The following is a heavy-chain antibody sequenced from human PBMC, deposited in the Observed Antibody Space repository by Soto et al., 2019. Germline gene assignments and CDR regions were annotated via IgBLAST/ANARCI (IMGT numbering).Heavy chain of an antibody. Sequence: EVQLVESGGGLVQPGGSLRLSCAASGFTFSSYSMNWVRQAPGKGLEWLSYISSSSSTIYYADSVKGRFTISRDNAKNSLYLQMNSLRAEDTAVYYCARGGYCSSTSCYPDAFDIWGQGTMVTVSS. CDR3: ARGGYCSSTSCYPDAFDI. J-gene: IGHJ3*02. D-gene: IGHD2-2*01. CDR2: ISSSSSTI. V-gene: IGHV3-48*01. CDR1: GFTFSSYS.